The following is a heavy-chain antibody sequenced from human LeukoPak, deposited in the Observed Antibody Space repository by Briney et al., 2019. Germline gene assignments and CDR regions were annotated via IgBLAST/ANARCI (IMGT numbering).Heavy chain of an antibody. Sequence: KSSETLSLTCTVSGVSISSYYWSWIRQPPGKGLEWIGYIYYSGSTNYNPSLKSRVTISVDTSKNQFSLKLSSVTAADTAVYYCARGLYYYDSSGYYYNWFDPWGQGTLVTVSS. CDR2: IYYSGST. V-gene: IGHV4-59*01. D-gene: IGHD3-22*01. J-gene: IGHJ5*02. CDR1: GVSISSYY. CDR3: ARGLYYYDSSGYYYNWFDP.